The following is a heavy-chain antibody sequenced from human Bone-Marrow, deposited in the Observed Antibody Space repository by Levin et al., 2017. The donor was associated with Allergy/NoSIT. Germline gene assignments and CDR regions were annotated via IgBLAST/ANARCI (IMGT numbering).Heavy chain of an antibody. CDR3: ARAGYADYGMDV. CDR1: GAISSSGYS. D-gene: IGHD3-16*01. J-gene: IGHJ6*02. Sequence: PSETLSLTCNVSGAISSSGYSWSWIRLPPGKGLEWIGYIFHSGSTYYNPSLKNRVSISIDTSKDQFSLKMTSVTAADTAIYYCARAGYADYGMDVWGQGSLVTVSS. CDR2: IFHSGST. V-gene: IGHV4-30-2*01.